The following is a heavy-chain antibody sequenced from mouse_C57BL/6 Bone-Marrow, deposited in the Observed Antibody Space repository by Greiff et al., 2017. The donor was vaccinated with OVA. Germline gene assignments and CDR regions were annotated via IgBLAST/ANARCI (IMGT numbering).Heavy chain of an antibody. CDR1: GFTFSDYY. J-gene: IGHJ4*01. CDR3: ARPSSYDAMDY. D-gene: IGHD1-1*01. V-gene: IGHV5-12*01. Sequence: EVQGVESGGGLVQPGGSLKLSCAASGFTFSDYYMYWVRQTPEKRLEWVAYISNGGGSTYYPDTVKGRFTISRDNAKNTLYLQMSRLKSEDTAMYYCARPSSYDAMDYWGQGTSVTVSS. CDR2: ISNGGGST.